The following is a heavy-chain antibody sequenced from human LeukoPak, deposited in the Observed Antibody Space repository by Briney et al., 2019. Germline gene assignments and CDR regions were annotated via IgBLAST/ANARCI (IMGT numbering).Heavy chain of an antibody. V-gene: IGHV4-38-2*01. CDR1: GYSINSGYY. D-gene: IGHD6-19*01. CDR3: ARPAVAASGDYYYMDV. CDR2: IYHSGRT. J-gene: IGHJ6*03. Sequence: SETLSLTCAVSGYSINSGYYWGWIRQPPGKGLEWIGSIYHSGRTYYHPSLKSRATISVDTSKNQFSLKLSSVTAADTAVYYCARPAVAASGDYYYMDVWGKGTTVTVSS.